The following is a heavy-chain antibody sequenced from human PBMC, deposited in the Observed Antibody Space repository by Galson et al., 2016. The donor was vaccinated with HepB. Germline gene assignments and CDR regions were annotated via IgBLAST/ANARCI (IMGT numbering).Heavy chain of an antibody. Sequence: SETLSLTCTVSVGSVSSGSYYLSWIRQPPGKGLEWIGYIHDSGTPSDNPSLKSRVTISLDTSKNQFSMTLSSVTAADTAVYYCARGLQNFYYFGLDVWGQGTTVSVSS. J-gene: IGHJ6*02. CDR2: IHDSGTP. CDR1: VGSVSSGSYY. D-gene: IGHD4-11*01. V-gene: IGHV4-61*01. CDR3: ARGLQNFYYFGLDV.